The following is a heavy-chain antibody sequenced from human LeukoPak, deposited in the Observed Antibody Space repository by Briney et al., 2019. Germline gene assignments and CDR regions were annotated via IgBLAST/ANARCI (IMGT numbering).Heavy chain of an antibody. CDR3: ARDRRDYGNFVWYDP. Sequence: SETLSLTCTVSGGSISRSNHYWGWIRQPPGKGPEWIGSVFHTGRTYYNVSLNSRLTISVDTSRNQFSLKMTSVTAADTAVYFCARDRRDYGNFVWYDPWGQGILVTVSS. CDR2: VFHTGRT. V-gene: IGHV4-39*07. D-gene: IGHD4-11*01. CDR1: GGSISRSNHY. J-gene: IGHJ5*02.